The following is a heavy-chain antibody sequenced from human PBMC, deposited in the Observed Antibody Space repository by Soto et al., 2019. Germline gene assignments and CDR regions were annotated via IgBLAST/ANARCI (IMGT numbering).Heavy chain of an antibody. D-gene: IGHD2-8*02. CDR3: TGEVASGY. CDR1: GFTVSTYG. CDR2: ISRDGGTK. V-gene: IGHV3-30*03. Sequence: QVQPESGGGVVQPGRSLRLSCAVSGFTVSTYGMHWVRQAPGKGLEWVAVISRDGGTKYYADSVKGRFTISRDNSRNTLFLEMNSLRGDDMAVYYCTGEVASGYWGQGTLVTVSS. J-gene: IGHJ4*02.